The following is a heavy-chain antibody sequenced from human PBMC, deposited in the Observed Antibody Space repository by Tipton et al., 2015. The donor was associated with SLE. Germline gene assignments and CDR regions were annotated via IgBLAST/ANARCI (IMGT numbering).Heavy chain of an antibody. V-gene: IGHV3-49*04. CDR1: GFTFGDYA. Sequence: RSLRLSCTASGFTFGDYAINWVRQAPGKGLEWVGFIRKKGYGGAIEYAASVKDRFTISRDDSNSIAYLQMNSLKTEDTAVYFCAKAGFFSGYYDAFDVWGQGTLVTVSS. J-gene: IGHJ3*01. D-gene: IGHD3-3*01. CDR3: AKAGFFSGYYDAFDV. CDR2: IRKKGYGGAI.